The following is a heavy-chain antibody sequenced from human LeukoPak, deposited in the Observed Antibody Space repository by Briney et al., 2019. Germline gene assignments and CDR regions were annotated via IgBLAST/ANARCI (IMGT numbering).Heavy chain of an antibody. Sequence: GGSLRLSCAASGFTFSSYAMSWVRQAPGKGLEWVSAISGSGVTTHYAGSVQGRFSISRDNSKNTLYLQMNSLRVEDTALYYCVKKVVVGATSPYSDFQDWGQGTLVTVSS. CDR1: GFTFSSYA. CDR3: VKKVVVGATSPYSDFQD. CDR2: ISGSGVTT. J-gene: IGHJ1*01. D-gene: IGHD1-26*01. V-gene: IGHV3-23*01.